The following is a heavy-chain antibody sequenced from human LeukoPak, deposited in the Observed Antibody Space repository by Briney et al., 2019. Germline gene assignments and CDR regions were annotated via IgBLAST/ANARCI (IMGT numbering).Heavy chain of an antibody. D-gene: IGHD3-10*01. V-gene: IGHV3-23*01. J-gene: IGHJ4*02. CDR2: ISGSGGST. CDR1: GFTFSSYA. Sequence: GGSLRLSCAASGFTFSSYAMSWVRQAPGKGLEWVSAISGSGGSTYYADSVMGRFTISRDNAKNSLYLQMNSLRAEDTAVYYCARDRGGFGELFGYWGQGTLVTVSS. CDR3: ARDRGGFGELFGY.